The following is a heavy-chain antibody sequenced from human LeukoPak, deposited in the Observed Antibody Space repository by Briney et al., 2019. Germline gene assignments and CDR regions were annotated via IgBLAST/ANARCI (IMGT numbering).Heavy chain of an antibody. J-gene: IGHJ6*02. D-gene: IGHD2-2*01. CDR1: GYTFTSYA. V-gene: IGHV7-4-1*02. CDR3: ARDYKVPAAMNYYYYGMDV. CDR2: INTNTGNP. Sequence: ASVKVSRKASGYTFTSYAMNWVRQAPGQGLEWMGWINTNTGNPTYTQGFTGRFVFSLDTSVSTAYLQISSLKAEDTAVYYCARDYKVPAAMNYYYYGMDVWGQGTTVTVSS.